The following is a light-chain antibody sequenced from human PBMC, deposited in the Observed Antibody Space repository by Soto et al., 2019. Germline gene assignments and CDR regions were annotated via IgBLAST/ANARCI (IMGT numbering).Light chain of an antibody. V-gene: IGKV1-39*01. CDR1: QSISSY. CDR2: AAS. Sequence: DSPISESRSALSTRVGDKVTITCRASQSISSYLNWYQQKPGKAPKLLIYAASSLQSGVPSRFSGSGSGTDFTLTISSLQPEDSATYYCLQDINYPWTFGQATKVDIK. CDR3: LQDINYPWT. J-gene: IGKJ1*01.